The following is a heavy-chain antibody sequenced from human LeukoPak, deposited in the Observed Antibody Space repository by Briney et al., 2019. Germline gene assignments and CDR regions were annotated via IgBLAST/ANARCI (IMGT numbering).Heavy chain of an antibody. J-gene: IGHJ5*02. CDR2: MNPNSGNT. D-gene: IGHD3-3*01. V-gene: IGHV1-8*01. CDR3: ARGITIFGVVIKGWFDP. Sequence: ASVTVSCKASGYTFASYDINWVRQAAGQGLEWMGWMNPNSGNTGYAQKFQGRVTMTRNTYISTAYMELSSLRSEDTAVYYCARGITIFGVVIKGWFDPWGQGTLVTVSS. CDR1: GYTFASYD.